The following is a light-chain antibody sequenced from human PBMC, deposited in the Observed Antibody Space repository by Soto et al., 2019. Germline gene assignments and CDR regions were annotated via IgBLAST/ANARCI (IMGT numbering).Light chain of an antibody. Sequence: QSVLTQPASVSGSPGQSITISCTGTSSDVGCYNYVSWYQQHPGKAPKLMIYDVSNRPSGVSNRFSGSKSGNTASLTISWLQAEDEADYYCSSYTSSSTVFGTGTKVTVL. V-gene: IGLV2-14*01. CDR3: SSYTSSSTV. J-gene: IGLJ1*01. CDR2: DVS. CDR1: SSDVGCYNY.